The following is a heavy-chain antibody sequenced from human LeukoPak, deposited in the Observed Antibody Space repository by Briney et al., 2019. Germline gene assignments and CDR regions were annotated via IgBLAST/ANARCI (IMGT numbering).Heavy chain of an antibody. D-gene: IGHD3-22*01. CDR2: INHSGST. Sequence: SETLSPTCAVYGGSFSGYYWSWIRQPPGKGLEWIGEINHSGSTNYNPSLKSRVTISVDTSKNQFSLKLSSVTAADTAVYYCARDRYYYDTSGPPLDIWGQGTMVTVSS. CDR3: ARDRYYYDTSGPPLDI. CDR1: GGSFSGYY. V-gene: IGHV4-34*01. J-gene: IGHJ3*02.